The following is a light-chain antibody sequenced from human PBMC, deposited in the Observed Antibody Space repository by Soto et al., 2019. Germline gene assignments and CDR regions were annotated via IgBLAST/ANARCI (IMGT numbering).Light chain of an antibody. V-gene: IGKV1-39*01. CDR1: QNINGY. Sequence: DIQMTQSPSSLSASVGDRVTITCRASQNINGYLNWYQQKPGKVPQLLIYAASNLKSGVPSRFRGSGSGTEFTLTISSLQPEDSATYFCLQSYSTPLTFGGGTKVEIK. J-gene: IGKJ4*01. CDR2: AAS. CDR3: LQSYSTPLT.